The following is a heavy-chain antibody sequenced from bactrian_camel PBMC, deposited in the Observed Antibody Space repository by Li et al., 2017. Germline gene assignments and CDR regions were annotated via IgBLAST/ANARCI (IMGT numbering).Heavy chain of an antibody. CDR2: IGLVDDK. D-gene: IGHD2*01. CDR1: GFTFSSSW. CDR3: AASPSDWAFMY. J-gene: IGHJ4*01. Sequence: HVQLVESGGGLVQPGGSLRLSCVGSGFTFSSSWMYWVRQAPGKGLEWVSAIGLVDDKYYADSVKGRFTIYRDDANDALYLQLNSLKTEDTAMYYCAASPSDWAFMYWGQGTQVTVS. V-gene: IGHV3S1*01.